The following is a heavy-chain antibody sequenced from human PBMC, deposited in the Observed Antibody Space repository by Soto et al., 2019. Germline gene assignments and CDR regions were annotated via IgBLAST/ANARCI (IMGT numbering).Heavy chain of an antibody. Sequence: GGSLRLSCEASGFIFTNYAMTWVRQAPGKGLEWLSVISGYGSRTYYADSVKGRLTISRDNSNNTLYLHMTSLRAEDTAVYYCAKDVGCTTTVCQKYYFDYWGQGA. CDR2: ISGYGSRT. D-gene: IGHD2-2*01. CDR3: AKDVGCTTTVCQKYYFDY. CDR1: GFIFTNYA. J-gene: IGHJ4*02. V-gene: IGHV3-23*01.